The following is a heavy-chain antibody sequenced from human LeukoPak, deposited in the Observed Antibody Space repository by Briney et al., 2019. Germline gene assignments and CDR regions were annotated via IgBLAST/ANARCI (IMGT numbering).Heavy chain of an antibody. J-gene: IGHJ6*03. CDR2: IKTDGSIT. CDR1: GFSFSVYW. Sequence: GGSLRLSCAASGFSFSVYWMHWVRQAPGKGPVWVSRIKTDGSITDYADSVKGRFTISRDNAKNTLYLQMNSLRAEDTAVYFCAKGSKAVLFTRDHYMDVWGKGTTVTISS. D-gene: IGHD6-19*01. V-gene: IGHV3-74*01. CDR3: AKGSKAVLFTRDHYMDV.